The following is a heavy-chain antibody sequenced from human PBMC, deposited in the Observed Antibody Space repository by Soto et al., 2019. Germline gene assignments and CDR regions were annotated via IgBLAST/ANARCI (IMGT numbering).Heavy chain of an antibody. CDR3: ARDPGSWKSACFGY. J-gene: IGHJ4*02. V-gene: IGHV4-30-4*07. D-gene: IGHD3-10*01. CDR2: IDYSGST. Sequence: SRIRQPTGKRLEWLGYIDYSGSTYYDPSLNNRATMSVDTSKNQFSLKLSSVTDADTAVYYCARDPGSWKSACFGYWGPGTPLTVSS.